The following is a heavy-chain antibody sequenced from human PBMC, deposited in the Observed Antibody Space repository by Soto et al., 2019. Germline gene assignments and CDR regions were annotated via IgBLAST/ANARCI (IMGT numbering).Heavy chain of an antibody. V-gene: IGHV3-13*01. CDR1: GFTFSSYD. J-gene: IGHJ3*02. D-gene: IGHD6-6*01. CDR3: ARGYSSSPLDAFDI. Sequence: ESGGGLVQPGGSLRLSCAASGFTFSSYDMHWVRQATGKGLEWVSAIGTAGDTYYPGSVKGRFTISRENAKNSLYLQMNSLRAEDTAVYYCARGYSSSPLDAFDIWGQGTMVTVSS. CDR2: IGTAGDT.